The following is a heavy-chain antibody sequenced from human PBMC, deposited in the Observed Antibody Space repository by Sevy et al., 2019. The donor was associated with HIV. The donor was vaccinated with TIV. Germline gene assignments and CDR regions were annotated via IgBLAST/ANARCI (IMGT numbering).Heavy chain of an antibody. D-gene: IGHD2-2*01. CDR1: GFTFSNYW. CDR2: IKKDGSGK. J-gene: IGHJ6*02. V-gene: IGHV3-7*03. CDR3: ARDCSSTSCLWGLDV. Sequence: GGSLRLSCAASGFTFSNYWMSWVRQAPGKGLEWVANIKKDGSGKYYVDSVKGRFTISRDNAKNSLFLQMNSLRAEDKALYYCARDCSSTSCLWGLDVWGQGTTVTVSS.